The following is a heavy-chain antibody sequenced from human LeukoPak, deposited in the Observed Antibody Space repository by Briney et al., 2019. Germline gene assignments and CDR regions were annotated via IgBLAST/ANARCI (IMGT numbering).Heavy chain of an antibody. Sequence: SETLSLTCTVSGGSISSGSYYWSWIRQPAGKGLEWIGRIYTSGSTNYNSSLKRRVTISVDTSKNKSSLKLSSVTAADTAVYYCARAYCSGGSCSSYYYYYMDVWGKGTTVTVSS. CDR1: GGSISSGSYY. D-gene: IGHD2-15*01. CDR2: IYTSGST. J-gene: IGHJ6*03. V-gene: IGHV4-61*02. CDR3: ARAYCSGGSCSSYYYYYMDV.